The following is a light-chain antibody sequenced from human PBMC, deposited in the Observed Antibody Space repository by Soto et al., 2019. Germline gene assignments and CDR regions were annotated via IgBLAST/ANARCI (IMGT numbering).Light chain of an antibody. J-gene: IGLJ1*01. CDR1: SSDVGGYKY. CDR2: EVN. CDR3: SSYAGIHNLGV. V-gene: IGLV2-8*01. Sequence: QSALTQPPSASGSPGQSVTISCTGTSSDVGGYKYVSWYQQHPGKGPKLMIFEVNKRPSGVTDRFSGSKSGNTASLTVSGLQAEDEADYYCSSYAGIHNLGVFGTGIKLTVL.